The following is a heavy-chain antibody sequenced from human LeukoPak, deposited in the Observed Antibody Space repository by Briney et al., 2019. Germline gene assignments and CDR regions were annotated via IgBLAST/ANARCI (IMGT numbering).Heavy chain of an antibody. CDR3: ARDLNYYDSSGYYNY. D-gene: IGHD3-22*01. CDR1: GFSFSSYW. Sequence: GGSLRLSCAASGFSFSSYWMSWVRQAPGKGLEWVANIKQDGSEKYYVDSAKGRFTISRDNAKNSLYLQINSLRAEDTAVYYCARDLNYYDSSGYYNYWGQGSLVTVYS. CDR2: IKQDGSEK. V-gene: IGHV3-7*01. J-gene: IGHJ4*02.